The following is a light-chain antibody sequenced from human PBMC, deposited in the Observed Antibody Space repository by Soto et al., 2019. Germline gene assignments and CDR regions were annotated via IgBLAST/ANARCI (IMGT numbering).Light chain of an antibody. CDR3: QQFNNYPWT. Sequence: DIRMTQSPSTLSASVVDRVTITCRASQSISSWLAWYQQKPGKAPKLLIYKASSLESGVPSRFSGSGSGTEFTLTISSLQPDDFATYYCQQFNNYPWTFGQGTRVEIK. V-gene: IGKV1-5*03. J-gene: IGKJ1*01. CDR1: QSISSW. CDR2: KAS.